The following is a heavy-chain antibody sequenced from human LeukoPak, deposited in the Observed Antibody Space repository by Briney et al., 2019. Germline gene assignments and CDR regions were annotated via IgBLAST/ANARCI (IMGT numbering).Heavy chain of an antibody. Sequence: GGSLRLSCAASGFPFSTYAVTWVRQAPGKGLGWVSTISSSGGSTFYADSVKGRFTISRDNSKSTLYLQMNSLRAEDTALYYCAKIWPGDHGDFWGQGTLVTVSS. CDR1: GFPFSTYA. CDR3: AKIWPGDHGDF. J-gene: IGHJ4*02. D-gene: IGHD2-21*02. V-gene: IGHV3-23*01. CDR2: ISSSGGST.